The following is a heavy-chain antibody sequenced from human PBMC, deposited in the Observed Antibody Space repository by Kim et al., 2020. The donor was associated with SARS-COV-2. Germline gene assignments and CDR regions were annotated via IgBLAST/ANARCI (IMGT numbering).Heavy chain of an antibody. CDR3: ARRGNDDY. J-gene: IGHJ4*02. CDR2: SRYI. D-gene: IGHD1-1*01. V-gene: IGHV3-21*01. Sequence: SRYIYYADSVKGGFANSRDNAKNSLYLQVNSLRAEDTAVYYCARRGNDDYWGQGTLVTVSA.